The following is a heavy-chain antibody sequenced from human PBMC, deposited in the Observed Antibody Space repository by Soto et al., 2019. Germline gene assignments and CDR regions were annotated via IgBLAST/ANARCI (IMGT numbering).Heavy chain of an antibody. Sequence: GGSLRLSCAASGFTFSSYEMNWVRQAPGKGLEWVSYISSSGSTIYYADSVKGRFTISRDNAKNSLYLQMNSLRAEDTAVYYCAREGRPDTATPYYYYYYGMDGWGRGTTVTVS. V-gene: IGHV3-48*03. J-gene: IGHJ6*02. CDR2: ISSSGSTI. D-gene: IGHD5-18*01. CDR1: GFTFSSYE. CDR3: AREGRPDTATPYYYYYYGMDG.